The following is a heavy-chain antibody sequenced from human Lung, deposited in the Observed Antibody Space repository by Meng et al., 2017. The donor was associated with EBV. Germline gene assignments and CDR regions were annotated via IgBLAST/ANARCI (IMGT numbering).Heavy chain of an antibody. CDR2: IYYSGST. CDR1: GGSISSGGFY. Sequence: EEPGPGLLNPSPPLSLTCTVSGGSISSGGFYWSWIRQHPGKGLEWIGYIYYSGSTYYNPSLRSRVAISIDTFKNQFSLKLTSVTAADTAVYFCARTNYGDYNWFDPWGQGTLVTVSS. CDR3: ARTNYGDYNWFDP. D-gene: IGHD4-17*01. J-gene: IGHJ5*02. V-gene: IGHV4-31*03.